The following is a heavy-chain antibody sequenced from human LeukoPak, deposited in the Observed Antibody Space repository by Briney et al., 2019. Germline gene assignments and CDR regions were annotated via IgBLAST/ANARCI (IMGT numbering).Heavy chain of an antibody. D-gene: IGHD2-21*02. CDR3: ARRYCGGDCYSRSRWFDP. J-gene: IGHJ5*02. Sequence: ASVKVSCKASGYTFTGYYMHWVRQAPGQGLEWMGWINPNSGGTNYAQKFQCRVTMTRDTSISTAYMELSRLRSDDTAVYYCARRYCGGDCYSRSRWFDPWGQGTLVTVSS. CDR1: GYTFTGYY. CDR2: INPNSGGT. V-gene: IGHV1-2*02.